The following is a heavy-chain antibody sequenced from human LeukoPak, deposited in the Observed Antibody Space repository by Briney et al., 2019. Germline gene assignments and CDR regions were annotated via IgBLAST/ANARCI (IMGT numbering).Heavy chain of an antibody. D-gene: IGHD7-27*01. CDR3: ARGPHWDPHFDY. J-gene: IGHJ4*02. CDR1: GYTFTAYH. Sequence: GASVKVSCKVSGYTFTAYHMHWVRQAPGQGLEWMGWINPNSGGTNYAQKFQGRVTMTRDTSISTAYMELSGLRSDDTAVYYCARGPHWDPHFDYWGQGTLVTVSS. V-gene: IGHV1-2*02. CDR2: INPNSGGT.